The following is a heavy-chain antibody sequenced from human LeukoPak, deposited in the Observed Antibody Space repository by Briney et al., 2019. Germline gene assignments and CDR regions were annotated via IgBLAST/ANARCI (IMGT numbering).Heavy chain of an antibody. CDR3: ARDPGGYYDSSGYYSHVGYFDY. V-gene: IGHV4-59*01. Sequence: PSETLSLTCTVSVGSISSYYWSWIRQPPGKGLEWIGYIYYSGSTNYNPSLKSRVTISVDTSKNQFSLKLSSVTAADTAVYYCARDPGGYYDSSGYYSHVGYFDYWGQGTLVTVSS. CDR1: VGSISSYY. CDR2: IYYSGST. J-gene: IGHJ4*02. D-gene: IGHD3-22*01.